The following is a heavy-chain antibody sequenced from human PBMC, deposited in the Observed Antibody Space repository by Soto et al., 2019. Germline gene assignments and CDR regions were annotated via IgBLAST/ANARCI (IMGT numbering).Heavy chain of an antibody. V-gene: IGHV3-23*01. Sequence: VGSLRLSCAASGFTFSSYSMNWVRQAPGKGLEWVSAISGSGDSTYYADSVKGRLTISRDISKNTLYLQMKSLRAEDTAVYYCKGDIVQEGYWGQGTLVTV. J-gene: IGHJ4*02. CDR1: GFTFSSYS. CDR3: KGDIVQEGY. D-gene: IGHD2-8*01. CDR2: ISGSGDST.